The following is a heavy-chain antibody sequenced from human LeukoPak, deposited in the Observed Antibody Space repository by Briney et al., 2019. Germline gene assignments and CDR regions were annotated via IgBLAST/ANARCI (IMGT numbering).Heavy chain of an antibody. CDR3: ARDLGSATVTSYYYGMDV. J-gene: IGHJ6*02. CDR1: GFTFSSYA. D-gene: IGHD4-17*01. V-gene: IGHV3-30-3*01. CDR2: ISYDGSNK. Sequence: GGSLRLSCAASGFTFSSYAMHWVRQAPGKGLEWVAVISYDGSNKYYADSVKGRFTISRDNSKNTLYLQMNSLRAEDTAVYYCARDLGSATVTSYYYGMDVWGQGTTVTVSS.